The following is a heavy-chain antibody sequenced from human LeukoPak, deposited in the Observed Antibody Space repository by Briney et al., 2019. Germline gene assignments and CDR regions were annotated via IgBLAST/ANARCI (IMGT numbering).Heavy chain of an antibody. V-gene: IGHV3-23*01. Sequence: GSLRLSCAASGFTFSSYALNWVRQAPGKGLEWVSSISGSGGSTYYADSVKGRFTISRDNSKNTLYLQMNSLRAEDTAVYYCAKGVTSGWYVRIDYWGQGTLVTVSS. D-gene: IGHD6-19*01. J-gene: IGHJ4*02. CDR3: AKGVTSGWYVRIDY. CDR2: ISGSGGST. CDR1: GFTFSSYA.